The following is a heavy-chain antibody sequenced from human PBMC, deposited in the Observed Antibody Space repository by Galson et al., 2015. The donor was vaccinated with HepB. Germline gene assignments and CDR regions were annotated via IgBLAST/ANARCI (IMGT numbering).Heavy chain of an antibody. V-gene: IGHV5-51*01. Sequence: QSGAEVKKLGESLTISCLGSGYSFTIYWIGRVRQMPGQALEWMVTIYPGDSDTRYRPSFQRQVTISADKAISTAYLQWSSVKASDTAMYYCASSTTRGYCSSCSCYQQFDYWGKGTLVTVSS. D-gene: IGHD2-15*01. CDR2: IYPGDSDT. J-gene: IGHJ4*02. CDR3: ASSTTRGYCSSCSCYQQFDY. CDR1: GYSFTIYW.